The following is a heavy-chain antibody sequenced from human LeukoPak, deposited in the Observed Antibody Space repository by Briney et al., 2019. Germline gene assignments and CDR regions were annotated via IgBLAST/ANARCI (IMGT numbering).Heavy chain of an antibody. V-gene: IGHV3-7*01. CDR1: GFTFSSYW. CDR2: IKQDGSEK. Sequence: GGSLRLSCAASGFTFSSYWMSWVRQAPGKGLEWVANIKQDGSEKYYVDSVKGRFTIFRDNTKNSLYLQMNSLRAEDTAVYYSARGSYYYDSSGYRDYWYFDLWGRGTLVTVSS. CDR3: ARGSYYYDSSGYRDYWYFDL. J-gene: IGHJ2*01. D-gene: IGHD3-22*01.